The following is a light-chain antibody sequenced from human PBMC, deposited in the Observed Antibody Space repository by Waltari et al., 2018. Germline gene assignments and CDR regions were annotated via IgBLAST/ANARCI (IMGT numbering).Light chain of an antibody. V-gene: IGKV3-15*01. CDR3: QQYNNWPPLT. J-gene: IGKJ4*01. Sequence: EILLTQSQATLSVSPGERATFSCRAGQSFSSNLAWYQPKPGQAPRLLIYDVSTRATGIPARFSGSGSGTEFTLTISSLQSEDFAVYYCQQYNNWPPLTFGGGTKVEIK. CDR1: QSFSSN. CDR2: DVS.